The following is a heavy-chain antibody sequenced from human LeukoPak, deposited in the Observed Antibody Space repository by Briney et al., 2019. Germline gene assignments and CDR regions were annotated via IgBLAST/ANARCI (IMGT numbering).Heavy chain of an antibody. CDR1: DDSINNYY. J-gene: IGHJ3*01. CDR3: ARYDVGSNRAQAFDL. Sequence: SETLSLTCSVSDDSINNYYWNWIRQPPGKGLEWIGFAHHTGNTNYNPSLQSRVTISIDTSKRQFSLKLTSVTAADTAVYYCARYDVGSNRAQAFDLWGQGTMVTVSS. CDR2: AHHTGNT. V-gene: IGHV4-59*01. D-gene: IGHD1-14*01.